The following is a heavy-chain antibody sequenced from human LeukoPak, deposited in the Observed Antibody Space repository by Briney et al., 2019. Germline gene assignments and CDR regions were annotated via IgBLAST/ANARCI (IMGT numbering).Heavy chain of an antibody. D-gene: IGHD3-22*01. J-gene: IGHJ4*02. CDR1: GFTFSSYA. V-gene: IGHV3-23*01. CDR3: ARDRPNYYGSDGHYYRRDGDY. Sequence: GGSLRLSCAASGFTFSSYAMSWVRQAPGKGLEWVSAISGSGGSTYYADSVKGRFTISRDNSKNTLYLQMHSLRAGDTAVYYCARDRPNYYGSDGHYYRRDGDYWGRGTLVSVSS. CDR2: ISGSGGST.